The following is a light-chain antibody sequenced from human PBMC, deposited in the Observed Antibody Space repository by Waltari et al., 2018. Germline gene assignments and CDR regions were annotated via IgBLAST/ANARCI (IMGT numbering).Light chain of an antibody. CDR3: SSYIDSSTLEL. Sequence: QSALTQPASVSGSPGQSITISCTGTSSDIGGYHYVSWYQQVPGKAPKLIIYDVSNRPSGVSSRFSGSKSGNTASLTISGLQAEDEANYYCSSYIDSSTLELFGGGTSLTVL. CDR2: DVS. J-gene: IGLJ2*01. CDR1: SSDIGGYHY. V-gene: IGLV2-14*03.